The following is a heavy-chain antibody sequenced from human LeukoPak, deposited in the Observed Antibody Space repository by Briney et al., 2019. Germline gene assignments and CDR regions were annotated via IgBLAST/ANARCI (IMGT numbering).Heavy chain of an antibody. J-gene: IGHJ3*02. CDR3: ARGAVAGTWPGTFDI. D-gene: IGHD6-19*01. CDR1: GFTFRNYA. V-gene: IGHV3-30-3*01. Sequence: GRSLRLSCAASGFTFRNYAMHWVRQAPGKGLEWVAVMSYDGSNKYYADSVKGRFTIFRDNSKNTLYLQMTGLRAEDTAVYYCARGAVAGTWPGTFDIWGQGTVVTVSS. CDR2: MSYDGSNK.